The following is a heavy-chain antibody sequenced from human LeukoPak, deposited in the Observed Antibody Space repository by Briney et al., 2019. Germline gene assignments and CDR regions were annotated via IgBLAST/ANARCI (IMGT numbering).Heavy chain of an antibody. CDR1: AFTSITFG. Sequence: RGSLRLSCAPSAFTSITFGIHWVRDPPRKGLGWGAFIRNDGTNKWYADSVKGRFTISRDNSKNTLYLQMNSVRVEDTAVYHCAKDRDYGDYPSAYYYYMDVWGNGTTVTVSS. CDR3: AKDRDYGDYPSAYYYYMDV. CDR2: IRNDGTNK. J-gene: IGHJ6*03. D-gene: IGHD4-17*01. V-gene: IGHV3-30*02.